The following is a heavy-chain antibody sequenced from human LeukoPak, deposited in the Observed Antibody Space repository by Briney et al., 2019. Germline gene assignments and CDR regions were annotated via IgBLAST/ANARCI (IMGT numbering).Heavy chain of an antibody. CDR1: GFTVSSNY. J-gene: IGHJ6*02. CDR2: IYSGGST. V-gene: IGHV3-53*01. CDR3: ARGLMVRGVITSSYYYYGMDV. Sequence: GGSLRLSCAASGFTVSSNYMSWVRQAPGKGLEWVSVIYSGGSTYYADSVKGRFTISRDNSKNTLYLQMNSLRAEDTAVHYCARGLMVRGVITSSYYYYGMDVWGQGTTVTVSS. D-gene: IGHD3-10*01.